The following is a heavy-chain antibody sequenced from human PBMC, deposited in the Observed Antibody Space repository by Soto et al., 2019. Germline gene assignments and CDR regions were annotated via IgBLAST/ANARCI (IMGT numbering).Heavy chain of an antibody. D-gene: IGHD4-4*01. CDR2: ISGSGGST. CDR3: TTDLPTLIPQVDS. J-gene: IGHJ4*02. V-gene: IGHV3-23*01. Sequence: GGSLRLSCAASGFTFSTYAMSWVRQAPGKGLEWVSTISGSGGSTYYADSVKGRFTISRDSSKNTLYLQMNSLKTEDTGVYFCTTDLPTLIPQVDSWGQGTLVTVSS. CDR1: GFTFSTYA.